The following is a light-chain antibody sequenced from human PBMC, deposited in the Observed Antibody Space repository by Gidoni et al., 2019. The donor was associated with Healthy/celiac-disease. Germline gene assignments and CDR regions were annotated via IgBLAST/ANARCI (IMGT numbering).Light chain of an antibody. Sequence: QSAVTQHASVSGSPGQSITISCTGTSSDVGGYNYVSWYQQHPCKAPKRMIYDVSNRPSGVSNRFSGSKSGNTASLTISGLQAEDEADYYCSSYTSSSTNVVFGGGTKLTVL. CDR2: DVS. J-gene: IGLJ2*01. CDR3: SSYTSSSTNVV. V-gene: IGLV2-14*03. CDR1: SSDVGGYNY.